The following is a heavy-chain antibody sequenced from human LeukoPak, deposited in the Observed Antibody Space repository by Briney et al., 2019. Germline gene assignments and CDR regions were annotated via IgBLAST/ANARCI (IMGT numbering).Heavy chain of an antibody. CDR1: GFTFDDYG. CDR2: ISSSSNYI. V-gene: IGHV3-21*01. CDR3: ARDLSAGVVVAAASDY. Sequence: GGSLRLSCAASGFTFDDYGMNWVRQAPGKGLEWVSSISSSSNYIYYADSVKGRFTISRDNARNSLYLQMNSLRAEDTAVYYCARDLSAGVVVAAASDYWGQGTLVTVSS. D-gene: IGHD2-15*01. J-gene: IGHJ4*02.